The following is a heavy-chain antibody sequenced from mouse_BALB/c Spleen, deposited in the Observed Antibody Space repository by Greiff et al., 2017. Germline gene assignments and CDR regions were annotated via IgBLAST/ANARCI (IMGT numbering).Heavy chain of an antibody. CDR1: GYTFTDYE. Sequence: QVTLKVSGAELVRPGASVKLSCKALGYTFTDYEMHWVKQTPVHGLEWIGAIHPGSGGTAYNQKFKGKATLTADKSSSTAYMELSSLTSEDSAVCYCMRGDGCFYWDLDVGGAGSTVTVSS. J-gene: IGHJ1*01. CDR3: MRGDGCFYWDLDV. CDR2: IHPGSGGT. D-gene: IGHD2-3*01. V-gene: IGHV1-15*01.